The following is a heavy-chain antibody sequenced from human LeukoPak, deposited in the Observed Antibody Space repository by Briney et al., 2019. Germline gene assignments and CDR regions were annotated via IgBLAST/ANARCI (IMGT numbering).Heavy chain of an antibody. CDR1: GFTFSSYG. D-gene: IGHD4-11*01. V-gene: IGHV3-30*02. Sequence: PGRSLRLSCAASGFTFSSYGMHWVRQAPGKGLEWVAFIRYDGSNKYYADSVKGRFTISRDNSKNTLYLQMNSLRAEDTAVYYCAKDWELTTPRRAPYNWFDPWGQGTLVTVSS. CDR3: AKDWELTTPRRAPYNWFDP. J-gene: IGHJ5*02. CDR2: IRYDGSNK.